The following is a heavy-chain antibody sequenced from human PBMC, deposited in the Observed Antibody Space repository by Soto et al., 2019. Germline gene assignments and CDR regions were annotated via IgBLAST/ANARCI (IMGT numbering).Heavy chain of an antibody. CDR3: ATVEMSIIVRAFPRPRTSDPYGTDV. Sequence: ASVKVSCKASGYTFTSYAMHWVRQAPGQRLEWMGWINAGNGNTKYSQKFQGRVTITRDTSASTAYMELSSLRSEDTAVYYCATVEMSIIVRAFPRPRTSDPYGTDVWGQGTSVTVSS. CDR1: GYTFTSYA. J-gene: IGHJ6*02. CDR2: INAGNGNT. V-gene: IGHV1-3*01. D-gene: IGHD2-15*01.